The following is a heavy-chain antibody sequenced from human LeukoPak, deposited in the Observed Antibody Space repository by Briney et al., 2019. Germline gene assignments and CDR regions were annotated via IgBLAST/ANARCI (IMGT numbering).Heavy chain of an antibody. J-gene: IGHJ4*02. CDR1: GGSISSYY. V-gene: IGHV4-59*01. Sequence: PSETLSLTCTVSGGSISSYYWSWIRQPPEKGLEWIGYIYYSGSTNYNPSLKSRVTMSVDTSKNQFSLKLSSVTAADTAVYYCARVDGYSGYAPADYFDYWGQGTLVTVPS. CDR2: IYYSGST. D-gene: IGHD5-12*01. CDR3: ARVDGYSGYAPADYFDY.